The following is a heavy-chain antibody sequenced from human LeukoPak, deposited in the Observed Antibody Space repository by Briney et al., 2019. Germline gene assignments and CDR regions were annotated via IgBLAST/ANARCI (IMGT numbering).Heavy chain of an antibody. D-gene: IGHD6-13*01. J-gene: IGHJ5*02. V-gene: IGHV1-18*01. CDR2: ISAYNGNT. CDR1: GYTFTIYG. Sequence: ASVKVSCKASGYTFTIYGISWVRQAPGQGLEWMGWISAYNGNTNYAQKLQGRVTMTTDTSTSTAYMELRSLRSDDTAVYYCARERGSSWFLRRFDPWGQGTLVTVSS. CDR3: ARERGSSWFLRRFDP.